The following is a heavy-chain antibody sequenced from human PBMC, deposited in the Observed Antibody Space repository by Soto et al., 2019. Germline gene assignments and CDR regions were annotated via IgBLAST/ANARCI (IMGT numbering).Heavy chain of an antibody. CDR2: INHSGST. V-gene: IGHV4-34*01. Sequence: SETLSLTCAVYGGSFSGYYWSWIRQPPGKGLEWIGEINHSGSTNYNPSLKSRVTISVDTSKNQFSLKLSSVTAADTAVYYCARGPRITIFGVVIIRDYNWFDPWGQGTLVTVSS. D-gene: IGHD3-3*01. CDR1: GGSFSGYY. CDR3: ARGPRITIFGVVIIRDYNWFDP. J-gene: IGHJ5*02.